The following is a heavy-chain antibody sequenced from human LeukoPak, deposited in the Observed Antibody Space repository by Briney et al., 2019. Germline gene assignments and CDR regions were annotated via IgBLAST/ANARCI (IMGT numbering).Heavy chain of an antibody. CDR1: GYSFTSYW. Sequence: GESLKISCKGSGYSFTSYWIGWVRQMPGKGLEWMGIIYPGDSDTRYSPSFQGQVTFSVDTSISTAYLHWGGLKASDTAIYYCARFALTSSLDYWGQGTLVTVSS. CDR2: IYPGDSDT. CDR3: ARFALTSSLDY. D-gene: IGHD6-13*01. V-gene: IGHV5-51*01. J-gene: IGHJ4*02.